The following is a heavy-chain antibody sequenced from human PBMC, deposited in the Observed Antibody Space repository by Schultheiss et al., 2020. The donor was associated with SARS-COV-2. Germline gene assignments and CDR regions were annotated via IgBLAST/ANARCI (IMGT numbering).Heavy chain of an antibody. CDR2: IWYDGSNK. V-gene: IGHV3-33*08. D-gene: IGHD4-23*01. Sequence: GGSLRLSCAASGFTVSSNYMSWVRQAPGKGLEWVAVIWYDGSNKYYADSVKGRFTISRDNSKNTLYLQMNSLRAEDTAVYYCARRGPDGGKGLGDYWGQGTLVTVSS. CDR1: GFTVSSNY. J-gene: IGHJ4*02. CDR3: ARRGPDGGKGLGDY.